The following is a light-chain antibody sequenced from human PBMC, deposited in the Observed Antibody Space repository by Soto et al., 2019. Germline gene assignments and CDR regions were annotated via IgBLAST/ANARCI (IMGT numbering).Light chain of an antibody. Sequence: DIVMTQSPDSLAVSLGERATINCKSSQSVLYSSNNKNYLAWYQQRPGQPPKLLISWASTRASGVPDRFTGSGSGTDFTLTISSLEAEDVAVYYCQQYHSTPYTFGQGTKLEI. V-gene: IGKV4-1*01. CDR2: WAS. J-gene: IGKJ2*01. CDR3: QQYHSTPYT. CDR1: QSVLYSSNNKNY.